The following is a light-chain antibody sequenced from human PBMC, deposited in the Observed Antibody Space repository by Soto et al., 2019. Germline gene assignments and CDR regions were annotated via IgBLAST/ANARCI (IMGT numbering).Light chain of an antibody. J-gene: IGKJ4*01. V-gene: IGKV3-11*01. CDR1: QSVSSY. Sequence: EIVLTQSPATLSLSPGERATLSCRASQSVSSYLAWYQQKPGQAPRLLIDDASNRATGIPARFSGSGSGTDFTLTISRREPGVLAVYYCQHRSNWLTFGGGTKVEIK. CDR3: QHRSNWLT. CDR2: DAS.